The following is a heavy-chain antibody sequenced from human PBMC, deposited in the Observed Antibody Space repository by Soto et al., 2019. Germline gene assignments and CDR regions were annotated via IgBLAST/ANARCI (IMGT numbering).Heavy chain of an antibody. D-gene: IGHD5-12*01. CDR2: VKSKVDGETI. CDR1: GFTFNGAW. CDR3: SADVPDWGAYDFDY. J-gene: IGHJ4*02. V-gene: IGHV3-15*07. Sequence: EVQLVESGGGLVEPGGSLRLSCAASGFTFNGAWMNWVRQGPGKGLEWVGRVKSKVDGETIDYAAPVKGRFTIARDDSINMVYLQMNSLSTDDTDMYYCSADVPDWGAYDFDYWGQGALVTVSS.